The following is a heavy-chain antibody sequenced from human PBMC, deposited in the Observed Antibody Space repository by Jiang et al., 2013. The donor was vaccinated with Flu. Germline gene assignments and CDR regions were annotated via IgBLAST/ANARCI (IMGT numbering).Heavy chain of an antibody. D-gene: IGHD5-24*01. CDR3: AREREMATIGPYYYYVMDV. V-gene: IGHV6-1*01. CDR2: TYYRSKWYN. J-gene: IGHJ6*02. Sequence: RQSHREALSGWKTYYRSKWYNDYAVSVKSRITINPDTSKNQFSLQLNSVTPEDTAVYYCAREREMATIGPYYYYVMDVWGQGTTVTVSS.